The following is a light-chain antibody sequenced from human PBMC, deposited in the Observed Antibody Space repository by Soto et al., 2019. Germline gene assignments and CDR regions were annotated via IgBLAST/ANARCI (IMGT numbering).Light chain of an antibody. CDR2: EVS. CDR1: SSDVGGYNY. J-gene: IGLJ1*01. V-gene: IGLV2-14*01. Sequence: QSVLTQPPSASGSPGQSVTISCTGTSSDVGGYNYVSWYQQHPGKAPKLMIYEVSNRPSGVSNRFSGSKSGNTASLTISGLQAEDGTDYYCFSYTSSGTYVFGTGTKVTVL. CDR3: FSYTSSGTYV.